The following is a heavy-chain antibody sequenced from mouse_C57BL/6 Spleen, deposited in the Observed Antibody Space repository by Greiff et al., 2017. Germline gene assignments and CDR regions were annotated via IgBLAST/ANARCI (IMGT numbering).Heavy chain of an antibody. V-gene: IGHV1-62-2*01. CDR1: GYTFTEYT. J-gene: IGHJ3*01. CDR3: ARDEVGGIYYDYAPWFAY. Sequence: VQLQQSGAELVKPGASVKLSCKASGYTFTEYTIHWVKQRSGQGLEWIGWFYPGSGSIKYNEKFKDKATLTADKSSSTVYMELSRLTSEDSAVYFCARDEVGGIYYDYAPWFAYWGQGTLVTVSA. CDR2: FYPGSGSI. D-gene: IGHD2-4*01.